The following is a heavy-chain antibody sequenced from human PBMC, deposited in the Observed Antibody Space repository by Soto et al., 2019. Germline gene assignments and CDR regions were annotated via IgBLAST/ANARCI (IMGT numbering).Heavy chain of an antibody. V-gene: IGHV6-1*01. CDR3: ARTVARDYYYKGVDV. D-gene: IGHD6-19*01. CDR1: VESVSSNSAA. J-gene: IGHJ6*02. Sequence: SQTLSLTFVMSVESVSSNSAAWNWIRQSPSRGLEWLGRTYYRSQWYNDYAVSVKGRIIINPDTSKNQFSLQLSSVTPEDTAVYFCARTVARDYYYKGVDVWGQGTTVTVSS. CDR2: TYYRSQWYN.